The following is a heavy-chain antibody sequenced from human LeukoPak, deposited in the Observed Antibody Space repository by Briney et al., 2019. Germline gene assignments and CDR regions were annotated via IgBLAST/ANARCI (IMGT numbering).Heavy chain of an antibody. Sequence: ASVKVSCKASGYTFTSYAINWVRQATGQGLEWMGWMNPNSGNTGYAQKFQGRVTMTRNTSISTAYMELSSLRSEDTAVYYCARGSRRRGYCSGGSCYGFHNWFDPWGQGTLVTVSS. V-gene: IGHV1-8*01. CDR1: GYTFTSYA. CDR3: ARGSRRRGYCSGGSCYGFHNWFDP. D-gene: IGHD2-15*01. CDR2: MNPNSGNT. J-gene: IGHJ5*02.